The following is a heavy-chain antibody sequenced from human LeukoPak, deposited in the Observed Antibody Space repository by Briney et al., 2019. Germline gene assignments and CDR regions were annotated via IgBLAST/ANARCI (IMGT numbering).Heavy chain of an antibody. CDR3: ARGKNFSDCSGYTYYFDY. Sequence: GGSLTLSCAASGFTFSSYEMNWVRQAPGKGREWGAYISSSGSTIYYADSVKGRFTISRDNAKNSLYLQMNRPRAEDTGVYYCARGKNFSDCSGYTYYFDYGGQGTLVTVSS. CDR1: GFTFSSYE. D-gene: IGHD3-22*01. CDR2: ISSSGSTI. J-gene: IGHJ4*02. V-gene: IGHV3-48*03.